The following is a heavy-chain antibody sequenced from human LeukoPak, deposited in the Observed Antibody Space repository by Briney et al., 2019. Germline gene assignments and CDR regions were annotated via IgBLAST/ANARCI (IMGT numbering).Heavy chain of an antibody. CDR1: GGSFSGYY. J-gene: IGHJ4*02. CDR2: IYYSKNT. Sequence: SETLSLTCAVYGGSFSGYYWGWIRQPPGKGLEWIGSIYYSKNTYYNPSLKSRVTISADTSKNQFSLTLGSVSATDTAVYYCVSPLGFSYGYFDYWGQGTLVTVSS. CDR3: VSPLGFSYGYFDY. V-gene: IGHV4-34*01. D-gene: IGHD5-18*01.